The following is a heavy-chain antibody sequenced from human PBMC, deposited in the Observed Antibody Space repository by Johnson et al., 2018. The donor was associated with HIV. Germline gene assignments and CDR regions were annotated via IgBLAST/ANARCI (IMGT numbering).Heavy chain of an antibody. D-gene: IGHD6-6*01. CDR1: GFTFSDYY. J-gene: IGHJ3*02. CDR2: ISSSGSTI. Sequence: QVQLVESGGGLVKPGGSLRLSCAASGFTFSDYYMSWIRQAPGKGLEWVSYISSSGSTIYYADSVKGRFTLSRDNAKNSLYLQMNSLRAEDTAVYYGARDVIKVIAARDDAFDIWGQGTMVTVSS. V-gene: IGHV3-11*04. CDR3: ARDVIKVIAARDDAFDI.